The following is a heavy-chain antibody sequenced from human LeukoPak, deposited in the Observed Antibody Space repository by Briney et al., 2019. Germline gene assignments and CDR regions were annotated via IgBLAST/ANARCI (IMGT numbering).Heavy chain of an antibody. V-gene: IGHV4-59*12. J-gene: IGHJ2*01. CDR1: GGSISSYY. CDR3: ARDRRIFIKETVTTNWYFDL. Sequence: SETLSLTCTVSGGSISSYYWSWIRQPPGKGLEWIGYIYYSGSTNYNPSLKSRVTISVDTSKNQFSLKLSSVTAADTAVYYCARDRRIFIKETVTTNWYFDLWGRGTLVTVSS. D-gene: IGHD4-17*01. CDR2: IYYSGST.